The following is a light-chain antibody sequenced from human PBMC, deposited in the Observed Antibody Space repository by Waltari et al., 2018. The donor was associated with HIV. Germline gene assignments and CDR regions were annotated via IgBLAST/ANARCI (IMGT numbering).Light chain of an antibody. J-gene: IGKJ4*01. CDR1: KDISSY. V-gene: IGKV1-9*01. CDR2: AAS. CDR3: QQLNSYPLT. Sequence: DIQLTQSPSFLSASVGDRVTITCRASKDISSYLAWYQRKPGKAPKLVIYAASTLQSGVPSRFSGSGSGTEFTLTISSLQPEDFATYYCQQLNSYPLTFGGGTKVEIK.